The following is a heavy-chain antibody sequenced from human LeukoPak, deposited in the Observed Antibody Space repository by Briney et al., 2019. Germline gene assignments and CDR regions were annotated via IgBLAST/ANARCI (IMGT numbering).Heavy chain of an antibody. Sequence: GGSLRLSCVTSGITFSNYAMDWVRQAPGKGLAWVASISYGGTNKYYADSVKGRFTTSRDDSKNTLYLQMNSLRSEDTAVYYCATSVSVAENAFDIWGQGTMVTVSS. CDR1: GITFSNYA. CDR3: ATSVSVAENAFDI. D-gene: IGHD6-19*01. CDR2: ISYGGTNK. V-gene: IGHV3-30*04. J-gene: IGHJ3*02.